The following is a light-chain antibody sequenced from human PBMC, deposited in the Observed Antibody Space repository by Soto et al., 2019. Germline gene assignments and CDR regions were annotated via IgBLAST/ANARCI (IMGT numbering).Light chain of an antibody. J-gene: IGLJ2*01. Sequence: QSALTQPASVSGSPGQSVTISCTGTSFDVGGYNYVSWYQQLPGKAPELMIYEVINRPSGVSNRFSGSKSGNTASLTISGLQAEDEADYYCSSYTTSTTVVFGGGTKLTVL. V-gene: IGLV2-14*01. CDR1: SFDVGGYNY. CDR2: EVI. CDR3: SSYTTSTTVV.